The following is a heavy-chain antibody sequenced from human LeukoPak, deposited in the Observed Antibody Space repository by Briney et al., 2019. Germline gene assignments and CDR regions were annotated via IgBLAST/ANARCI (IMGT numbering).Heavy chain of an antibody. Sequence: KSSETLSLTCTVSGGSISSSSYYWGWIRQPPGKGLEWIGYIYYSGSTNYNPSLKSRVTISVDTSKNQFSLKLSSVTAADTAVYYCARLPGIGSRQLDGGYWGQGTLVTVSS. J-gene: IGHJ4*02. CDR1: GGSISSSSYY. V-gene: IGHV4-61*05. CDR3: ARLPGIGSRQLDGGY. CDR2: IYYSGST. D-gene: IGHD6-6*01.